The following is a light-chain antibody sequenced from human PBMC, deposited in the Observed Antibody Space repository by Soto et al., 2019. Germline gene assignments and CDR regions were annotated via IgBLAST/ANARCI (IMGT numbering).Light chain of an antibody. CDR2: GAS. CDR3: LQHNSYPRT. J-gene: IGKJ1*01. Sequence: DIQMTQSPSSLSASVGDRVTITCRASQGIGNDLGWYQQRPGKAPKRLISGASTLQSGVPSRFSGSGSGTEFTLTISSLQPEDFATYYCLQHNSYPRTFGQGTKVEIK. CDR1: QGIGND. V-gene: IGKV1-17*01.